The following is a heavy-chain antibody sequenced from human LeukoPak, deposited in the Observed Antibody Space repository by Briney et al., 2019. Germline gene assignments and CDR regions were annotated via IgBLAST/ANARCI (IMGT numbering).Heavy chain of an antibody. D-gene: IGHD5-18*01. CDR3: ARHVSGSAMMHYFDY. V-gene: IGHV4-39*01. CDR2: IYYSGSS. CDR1: GASIRSGRNY. J-gene: IGHJ4*02. Sequence: SETLSLTCNVSGASIRSGRNYWGWIRQSPGRGLEWIGSIYYSGSSSYNPSLQSRVSISVDTSKNHISLKVFSLTAADTALYYCARHVSGSAMMHYFDYWGQGNLVTVSS.